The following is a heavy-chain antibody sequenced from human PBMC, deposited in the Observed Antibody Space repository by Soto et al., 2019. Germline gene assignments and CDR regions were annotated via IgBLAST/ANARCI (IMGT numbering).Heavy chain of an antibody. D-gene: IGHD4-17*01. J-gene: IGHJ4*02. CDR2: ISYDGSNK. Sequence: QVQLVESGGGVVQPGRSLRLSCAASGFTFSSYGMHWVRQAPGKGLEWVAVISYDGSNKYYADSVKGRFTISRDNYKNSLYLQMNGLRAEDTAVYYCAKERRVATVTTVDYWGQGTLVTVSS. CDR1: GFTFSSYG. CDR3: AKERRVATVTTVDY. V-gene: IGHV3-30*18.